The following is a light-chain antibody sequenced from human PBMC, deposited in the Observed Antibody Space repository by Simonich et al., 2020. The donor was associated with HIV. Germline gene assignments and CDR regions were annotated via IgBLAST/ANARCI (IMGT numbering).Light chain of an antibody. CDR3: QLRSNWPPT. J-gene: IGKJ1*01. V-gene: IGKV3-11*01. Sequence: EIVMTQSPATLSVSPGERATLSCWARQSISTYIAWYHHKPGQAPRLLIYDASNRATGIPARFSGSGSGTNFTLTISSLEPEDFAVYYCQLRSNWPPTFGQGTKVEIK. CDR2: DAS. CDR1: QSISTY.